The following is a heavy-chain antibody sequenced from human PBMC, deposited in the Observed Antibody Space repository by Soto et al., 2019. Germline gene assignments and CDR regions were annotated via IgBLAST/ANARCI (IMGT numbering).Heavy chain of an antibody. CDR1: GGTFSTYA. CDR3: AQTLGLAVAGPGRFDL. J-gene: IGHJ2*01. D-gene: IGHD6-19*01. CDR2: IIPIFGTA. V-gene: IGHV1-69*12. Sequence: QVQLVQSGAAVKKPGSSVKVSCKASGGTFSTYAISWVRQAPGQGLEWMGGIIPIFGTANYAQKFQGRVTINADESTSTAYMELSSLRSQDTAVYYCAQTLGLAVAGPGRFDLWGRGTLVTVSS.